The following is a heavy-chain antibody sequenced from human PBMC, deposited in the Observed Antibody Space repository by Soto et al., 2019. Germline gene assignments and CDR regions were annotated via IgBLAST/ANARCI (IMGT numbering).Heavy chain of an antibody. CDR2: IGTAGDT. D-gene: IGHD3-22*01. Sequence: GGSLRLSCAASGFTFSSYDMHWVRQATGKGLEWVSAIGTAGDTYYPGSVKGRFTISRENAKNSLYLQMNSLRAGDTAVYYCARDSGYRDAFDIWGQGTMVTVSS. V-gene: IGHV3-13*01. CDR3: ARDSGYRDAFDI. J-gene: IGHJ3*02. CDR1: GFTFSSYD.